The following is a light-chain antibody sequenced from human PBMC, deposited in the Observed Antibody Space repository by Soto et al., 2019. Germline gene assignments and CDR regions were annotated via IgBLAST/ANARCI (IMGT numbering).Light chain of an antibody. CDR2: EVN. CDR3: SSYSSSSTLGV. V-gene: IGLV2-18*02. CDR1: SSDVGNFDR. J-gene: IGLJ3*02. Sequence: QSVLTQPPSVSGSPGQSVAISCTGTSSDVGNFDRVSWYQQPPGTAPKLIISEVNNRPSGVPDRFSGSKSGNTASLTISGLQAEDEADYYCSSYSSSSTLGVFGGGTKLTVL.